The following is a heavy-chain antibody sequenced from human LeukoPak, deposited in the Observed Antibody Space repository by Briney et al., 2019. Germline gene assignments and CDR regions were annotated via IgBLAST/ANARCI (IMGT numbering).Heavy chain of an antibody. CDR3: ARYCSSTSCYNAFDI. V-gene: IGHV3-74*01. CDR2: INTDGSST. CDR1: GFTFSSYW. Sequence: GGSLRLSCAASGFTFSSYWMRWVRQAPGKGLVWVSRINTDGSSTSYADSVKGRFTISRDNAKNTLYLQMNSLRAEDTAVYYCARYCSSTSCYNAFDIWGQGTMVTVSS. D-gene: IGHD2-2*02. J-gene: IGHJ3*02.